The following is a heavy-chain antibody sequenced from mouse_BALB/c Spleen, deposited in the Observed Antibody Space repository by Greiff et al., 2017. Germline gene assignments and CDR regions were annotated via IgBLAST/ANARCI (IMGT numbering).Heavy chain of an antibody. Sequence: VQLKESGTVLARPGASVKMSCKASGYTFTSYWMHWVKQRPGQGLEWIGAIYPGNSDTSYNQKFKGKAKLTAVTSTSTAYMELSSLTNEDSAVYYCTSSYGNYDYYAMDYWGQGTSVTVSS. V-gene: IGHV1-5*01. CDR1: GYTFTSYW. D-gene: IGHD2-1*01. CDR3: TSSYGNYDYYAMDY. CDR2: IYPGNSDT. J-gene: IGHJ4*01.